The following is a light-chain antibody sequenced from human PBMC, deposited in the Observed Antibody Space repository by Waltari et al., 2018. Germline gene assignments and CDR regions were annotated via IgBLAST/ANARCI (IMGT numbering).Light chain of an antibody. CDR2: AAS. CDR1: QSVSNY. CDR3: QQTYTTPLT. V-gene: IGKV1-39*01. Sequence: DIQMTQSPPSLSASVGDRVTITCRASQSVSNYLSWYQQKPGKAPKLLIYAASSLESGVPSRFTGSGSGTDFTLTISSLQSEDFATYYCQQTYTTPLTSGGGTTVEIK. J-gene: IGKJ4*01.